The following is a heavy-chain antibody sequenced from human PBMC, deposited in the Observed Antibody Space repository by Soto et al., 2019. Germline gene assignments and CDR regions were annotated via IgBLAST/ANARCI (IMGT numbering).Heavy chain of an antibody. CDR2: ISGSGGST. D-gene: IGHD6-13*01. Sequence: PGGSMRLSCAASIFTFNNYAMSWVRQAPGKGLEWVSTISGSGGSTYYADSVKGRFTISRDNSRDTLYLQMNSLRVEDTAIYFCAKSRIEALGTGVFDIWVQGTMVTVSS. V-gene: IGHV3-23*01. J-gene: IGHJ3*02. CDR1: IFTFNNYA. CDR3: AKSRIEALGTGVFDI.